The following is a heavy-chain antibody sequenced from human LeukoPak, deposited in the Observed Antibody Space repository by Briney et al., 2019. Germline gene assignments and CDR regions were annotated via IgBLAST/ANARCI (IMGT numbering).Heavy chain of an antibody. D-gene: IGHD3-22*01. CDR3: ARGTMIVVDPADY. CDR2: ISAYNGNT. V-gene: IGHV1-18*01. CDR1: GYTFDNYG. Sequence: ASVKVSCKASGYTFDNYGISWVRQAPGQGLEWMGWISAYNGNTNYAQNLQGRVTMTTGTSTSTAYMELRSLRSDDTAVYYCARGTMIVVDPADYWGQGTLVTVSS. J-gene: IGHJ4*02.